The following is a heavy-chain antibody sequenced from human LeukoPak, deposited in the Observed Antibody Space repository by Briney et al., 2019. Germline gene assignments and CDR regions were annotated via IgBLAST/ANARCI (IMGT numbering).Heavy chain of an antibody. J-gene: IGHJ4*02. D-gene: IGHD1-26*01. CDR3: AREAGASDY. CDR1: GFTFSSYE. Sequence: GGSLRLSCAASGFTFSSYEMNWVRQAPGKGLEWVSYICSRGRFIYYADSVKGRFSISRDNAKNSVYLQMNSLRAEDTAVYYCAREAGASDYWGQGTLVTVSS. CDR2: ICSRGRFI. V-gene: IGHV3-48*03.